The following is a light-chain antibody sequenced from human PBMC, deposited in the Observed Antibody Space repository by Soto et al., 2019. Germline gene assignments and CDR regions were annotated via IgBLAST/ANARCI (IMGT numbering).Light chain of an antibody. Sequence: EIVMAQSPATPSLSPGERATLSCRASQSVSSNLAWYQQKPGQAPRLLIYGASTRATGIPARISGSGSGTDFTLTISSLEPEDFAVYYCQQRSNWLSFGGGTKVDI. CDR2: GAS. J-gene: IGKJ4*01. V-gene: IGKV3-11*01. CDR1: QSVSSN. CDR3: QQRSNWLS.